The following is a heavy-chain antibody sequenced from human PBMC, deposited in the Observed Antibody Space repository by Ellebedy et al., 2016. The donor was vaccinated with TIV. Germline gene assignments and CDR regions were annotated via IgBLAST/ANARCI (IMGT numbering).Heavy chain of an antibody. Sequence: SETLSLTXAVYGGSFSGYYWSWIRQPPGKGLEWIGEINHSGSTNYNPSLKSRVTISVDTSKNQFSLKLSSVTAADTAVYYCASLYLLGGMDVWGQGTTVTVSS. CDR1: GGSFSGYY. CDR2: INHSGST. D-gene: IGHD3-16*01. J-gene: IGHJ6*02. V-gene: IGHV4-34*01. CDR3: ASLYLLGGMDV.